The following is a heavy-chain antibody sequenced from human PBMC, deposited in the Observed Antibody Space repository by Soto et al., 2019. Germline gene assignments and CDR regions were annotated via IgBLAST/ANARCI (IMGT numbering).Heavy chain of an antibody. V-gene: IGHV1-69*01. Sequence: SVKVSCKASGGTFSSYPISWLRQAPGQGLEWMGGIIPIFGTANYAQKFQGRVTITADESTSTAYMELSSLRSEDTAVYYCAGGGAAYDYYGMDVWGQGATVTVSS. CDR3: AGGGAAYDYYGMDV. CDR1: GGTFSSYP. D-gene: IGHD3-16*01. CDR2: IIPIFGTA. J-gene: IGHJ6*02.